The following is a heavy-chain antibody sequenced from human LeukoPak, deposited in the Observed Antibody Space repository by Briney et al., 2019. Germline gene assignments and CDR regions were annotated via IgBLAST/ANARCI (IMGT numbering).Heavy chain of an antibody. CDR3: ARGPLGQLVRYYYYMDV. CDR1: GFTFSSYW. V-gene: IGHV3-7*01. D-gene: IGHD6-6*01. CDR2: IKQDRSEK. Sequence: GGPLRLSCAASGFTFSSYWMSWVRQAPGKGLEWVANIKQDRSEKYYVDSVKGRFTISRDNAKNSLYLQMNSLRAEDTAVYYCARGPLGQLVRYYYYMDVWGKGTTVTVSS. J-gene: IGHJ6*03.